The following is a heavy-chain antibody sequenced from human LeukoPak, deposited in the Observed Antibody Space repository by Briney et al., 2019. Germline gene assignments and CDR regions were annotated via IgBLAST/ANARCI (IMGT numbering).Heavy chain of an antibody. V-gene: IGHV3-43D*03. CDR1: GFTFDDYA. D-gene: IGHD1-7*01. J-gene: IGHJ3*02. Sequence: PGGSLRLSCAASGFTFDDYAMHWVRQAPGKGLEWVSLISWDGGSTYYADSVKGRFTISRDNSKNSLYLQMNSLRAEDTASYYCAKPRGELPHNDAFDIWGQGTMVTVSS. CDR3: AKPRGELPHNDAFDI. CDR2: ISWDGGST.